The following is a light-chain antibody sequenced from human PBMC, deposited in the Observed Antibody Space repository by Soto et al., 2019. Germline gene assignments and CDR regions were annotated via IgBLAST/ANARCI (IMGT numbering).Light chain of an antibody. Sequence: IGMSKSPATVSVYQVERATLSCRASQSVSSNLAWYQQKPGQAPSLLIYGASTRATGIPDRFSGSGSGTDFTLTISRLEPEDSAVYYCQQYCSSPTWTFGQGTNVDIK. CDR2: GAS. CDR3: QQYCSSPTWT. J-gene: IGKJ1*01. CDR1: QSVSSN. V-gene: IGKV3-20*01.